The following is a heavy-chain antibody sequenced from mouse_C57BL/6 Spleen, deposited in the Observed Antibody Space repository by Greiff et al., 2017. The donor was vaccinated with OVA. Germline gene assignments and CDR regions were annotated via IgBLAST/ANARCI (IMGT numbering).Heavy chain of an antibody. J-gene: IGHJ1*03. CDR3: AGDSSNWYFDV. Sequence: QVQLQQPGAELVRPGSSVKLSCKASGYTFTSYWMHWVKQRPIQGLEWIGNIDPYDSETHYNQKFKDKATLTVDKSSSTAYMQLSSLTSEDSAVYYCAGDSSNWYFDVWGKGTTVTVSS. D-gene: IGHD1-1*01. CDR2: IDPYDSET. V-gene: IGHV1-52*01. CDR1: GYTFTSYW.